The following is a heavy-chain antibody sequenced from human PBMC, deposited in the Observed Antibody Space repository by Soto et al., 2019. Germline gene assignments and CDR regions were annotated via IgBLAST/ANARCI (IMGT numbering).Heavy chain of an antibody. Sequence: QVQLVQSGAEVKKPGSSVKVSCKASGGTFSRYAISWVRQAPGQGLEWMGGIIPMFGTANYAQKFQGRVTITAEESTSTSYMELSSLRSEDTAIYYCARPARLELRRGYYVMDVWGQGTTVTVSS. D-gene: IGHD1-7*01. CDR2: IIPMFGTA. V-gene: IGHV1-69*01. CDR1: GGTFSRYA. CDR3: ARPARLELRRGYYVMDV. J-gene: IGHJ6*02.